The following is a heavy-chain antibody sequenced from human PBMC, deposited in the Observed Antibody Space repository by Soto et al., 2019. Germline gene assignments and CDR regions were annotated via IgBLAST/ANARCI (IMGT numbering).Heavy chain of an antibody. Sequence: GGSLRLSCAASGFTFSSYGMHWVRQAPGKGLEWVAVISYDGRNKYYADSVKGRFTISRDNSKNTLYLQMNSLRAEDTAVYYCADGDGYNWHAFDSWGQGTMVTVSS. CDR2: ISYDGRNK. CDR1: GFTFSSYG. J-gene: IGHJ3*02. CDR3: ADGDGYNWHAFDS. D-gene: IGHD5-12*01. V-gene: IGHV3-30*03.